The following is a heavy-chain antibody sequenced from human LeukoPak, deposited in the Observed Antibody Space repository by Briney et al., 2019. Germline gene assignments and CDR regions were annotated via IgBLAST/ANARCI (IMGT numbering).Heavy chain of an antibody. CDR1: GGSISSGGYS. CDR2: LYYTGNT. D-gene: IGHD1-1*01. CDR3: ARGYTTTDPHFDY. J-gene: IGHJ4*02. Sequence: SETLSLTCGVSGGSISSGGYSWTWIRQPPGKGLEWIGYLYYTGNTYYNPSLKSRVTISVDTSKNQFSLKLSSVPAADTAVYYCARGYTTTDPHFDYWGQGTLVTVSS. V-gene: IGHV4-30-4*07.